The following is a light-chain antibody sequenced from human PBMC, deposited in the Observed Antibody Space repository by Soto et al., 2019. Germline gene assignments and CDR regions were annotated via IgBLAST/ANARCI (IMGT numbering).Light chain of an antibody. J-gene: IGKJ3*01. CDR2: AAS. CDR1: QGISNY. CDR3: QKYNSALFT. V-gene: IGKV1-27*01. Sequence: DIQLTQSPSSLSASVGDRVTITCRASQGISNYLAWYQQKPGKVPKLLIYAASTLQSGVPSRFSGSGSGTEFTLTISSQQPEDVATYYCQKYNSALFTFGPGTKVDIK.